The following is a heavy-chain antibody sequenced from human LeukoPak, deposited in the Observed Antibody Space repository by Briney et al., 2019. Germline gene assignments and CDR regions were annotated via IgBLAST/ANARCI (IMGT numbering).Heavy chain of an antibody. CDR3: AKGGFYGDYNWFDP. Sequence: GGSLRLSCAASGFTFSSYGMHWVRQAPGKGLEWVAFIRYDGSNKYYADSVKGRFTISRDNSKNTLYLQMNSLRAEDTAVYYCAKGGFYGDYNWFDPWGQGTLVTVSP. J-gene: IGHJ5*02. V-gene: IGHV3-30*02. CDR1: GFTFSSYG. D-gene: IGHD4-17*01. CDR2: IRYDGSNK.